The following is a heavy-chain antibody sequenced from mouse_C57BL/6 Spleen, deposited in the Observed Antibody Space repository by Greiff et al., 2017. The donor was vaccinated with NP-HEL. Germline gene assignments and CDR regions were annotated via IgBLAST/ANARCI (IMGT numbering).Heavy chain of an antibody. Sequence: VQLQQSGPGLVQPSQSLSITCTVSGFSLTSYGVHWVRQSPGKGLEWLGVIWSGGSTDYNAAFISRLSISKDNSKSQVFFKMNSLQADDTAIYYCARGGSNYWYFDVWGTGTTVTVSS. V-gene: IGHV2-2*01. D-gene: IGHD1-1*01. J-gene: IGHJ1*03. CDR2: IWSGGST. CDR1: GFSLTSYG. CDR3: ARGGSNYWYFDV.